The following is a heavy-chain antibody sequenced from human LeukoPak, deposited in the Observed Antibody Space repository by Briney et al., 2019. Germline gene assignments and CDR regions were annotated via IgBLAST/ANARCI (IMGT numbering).Heavy chain of an antibody. CDR2: ISGSGGST. D-gene: IGHD1-26*01. CDR3: AKEGYSGSYLFLDY. CDR1: GFTFSSYA. V-gene: IGHV3-23*01. Sequence: TGGSLRLSCAASGFTFSSYAMSWVCQAPGKGLEWVSAISGSGGSTYYADSVKGRFTISRDNSKNTLYLQMNSLRAEDTAVYYCAKEGYSGSYLFLDYWGQGTLVTVSS. J-gene: IGHJ4*02.